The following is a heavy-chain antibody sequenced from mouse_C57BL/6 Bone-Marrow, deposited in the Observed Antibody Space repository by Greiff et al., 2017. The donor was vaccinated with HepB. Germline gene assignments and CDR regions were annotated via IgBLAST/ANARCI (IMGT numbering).Heavy chain of an antibody. CDR1: GYSITSGYD. Sequence: EVKLVESGPGMVKPSQSLSLTCTVTGYSITSGYDWHWIRHFPGNKLEWMGYISYSGSTNYNPSLKSRISITHDTSKNHFFLKLNSVTTEDTATYYCARGGITVVSYWYFDVWGTGTTVTVSS. D-gene: IGHD1-1*01. CDR3: ARGGITVVSYWYFDV. CDR2: ISYSGST. V-gene: IGHV3-1*01. J-gene: IGHJ1*03.